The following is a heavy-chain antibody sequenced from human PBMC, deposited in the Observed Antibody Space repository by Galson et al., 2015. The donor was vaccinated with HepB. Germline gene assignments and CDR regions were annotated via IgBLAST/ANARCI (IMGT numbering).Heavy chain of an antibody. V-gene: IGHV3-74*01. CDR1: GFIFSNYW. CDR2: VKSDGSST. J-gene: IGHJ4*02. D-gene: IGHD6-25*01. CDR3: ARDPGGEYFDY. Sequence: SLRLSCAASGFIFSNYWMHWVRQAPGKGLMWVSGVKSDGSSTTYADSVKGRFTISRDNAKNTLYLQMNSLRAEDTAVYYCARDPGGEYFDYWGQGTLVTVSS.